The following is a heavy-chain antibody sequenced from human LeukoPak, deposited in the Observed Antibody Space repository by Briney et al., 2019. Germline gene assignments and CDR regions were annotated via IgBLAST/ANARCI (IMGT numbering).Heavy chain of an antibody. V-gene: IGHV5-51*01. CDR3: ARQSPQYSGSYWSFDY. D-gene: IGHD1-26*01. Sequence: RESLKISCKGSGYSFTSYWIGWVRQMPGKGLEWMGIIYPGHSDTRYSPSVQGQVTISADKSIRTAYLQWSSLKASDTAMYYCARQSPQYSGSYWSFDYWGQGTLVTVSS. CDR1: GYSFTSYW. CDR2: IYPGHSDT. J-gene: IGHJ4*02.